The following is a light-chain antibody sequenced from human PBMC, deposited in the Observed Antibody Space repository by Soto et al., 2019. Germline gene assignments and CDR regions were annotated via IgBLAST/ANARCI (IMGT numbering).Light chain of an antibody. CDR3: QQYNVLPLWT. Sequence: DRVMTQSPATLYVYTGERATHSCRASQSVSSYLAWYQQKPGQAPRLLIYGASTRATGLPARFSGSGSGTEFTLTISSLQSEDFAVYYCQQYNVLPLWTFGQVTNVDIK. CDR1: QSVSSY. V-gene: IGKV3-15*01. CDR2: GAS. J-gene: IGKJ1*01.